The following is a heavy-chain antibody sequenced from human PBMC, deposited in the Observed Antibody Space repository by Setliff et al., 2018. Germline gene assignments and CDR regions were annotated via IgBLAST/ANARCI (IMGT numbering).Heavy chain of an antibody. CDR1: GGSVTSYY. J-gene: IGHJ6*03. CDR2: ISSNGRT. Sequence: PSETLSLTCTVSGGSVTSYYWSWIRQAAGKGLEWVGRISSNGRTNYNPSLEGRVSMSVDTSKNQISLHLTSMTTADTALYYCTRGRQNYYYMDVWGQGTTVTVSS. V-gene: IGHV4-4*07. CDR3: TRGRQNYYYMDV.